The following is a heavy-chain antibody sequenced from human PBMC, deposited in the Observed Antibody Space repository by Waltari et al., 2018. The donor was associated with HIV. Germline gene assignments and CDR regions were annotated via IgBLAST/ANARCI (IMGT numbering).Heavy chain of an antibody. CDR2: ISWNSGSI. J-gene: IGHJ6*02. Sequence: EVQLVASGGGLVQPGRSLRLSCAASGFPFDDYAMHWVRQAPGKGLEWVSGISWNSGSIGYADSVKGRFTISRDNAKNSLYLQMNSLRAEDTALYYCAKDRGLSVWGQGTTVTVSS. CDR1: GFPFDDYA. CDR3: AKDRGLSV. V-gene: IGHV3-9*01.